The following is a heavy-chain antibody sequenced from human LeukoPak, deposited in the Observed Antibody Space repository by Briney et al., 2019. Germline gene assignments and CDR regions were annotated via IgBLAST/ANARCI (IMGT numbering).Heavy chain of an antibody. CDR1: GGSISSYY. CDR3: TGDYYGSGSYPNDY. V-gene: IGHV4-4*07. D-gene: IGHD3-10*01. J-gene: IGHJ4*02. CDR2: IYTSGST. Sequence: SETLSLTCTVSGGSISSYYWSWIRQPAGKGLEWIGRIYTSGSTNYNPSLKSRVTISVDTSKNQFSLKLSSVTAADTAVYYCTGDYYGSGSYPNDYWGQGTLVTVSS.